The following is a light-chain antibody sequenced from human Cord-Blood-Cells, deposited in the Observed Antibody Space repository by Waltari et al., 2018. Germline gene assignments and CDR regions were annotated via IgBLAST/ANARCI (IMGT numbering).Light chain of an antibody. V-gene: IGKV1-5*01. CDR3: QQYNSYSWT. CDR2: DAS. Sequence: DIQMTQSPSTLSASVGGSVTITCRASQSISSWLAWYQQKPGKAPKLLIHDASSLESGVPSRFSGSGSGTEFTLTISSLQPDDFATYYCQQYNSYSWTFGQGTKVEIK. CDR1: QSISSW. J-gene: IGKJ1*01.